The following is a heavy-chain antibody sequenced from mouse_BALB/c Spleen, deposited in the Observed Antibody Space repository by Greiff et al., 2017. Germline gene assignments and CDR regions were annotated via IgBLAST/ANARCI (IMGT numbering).Heavy chain of an antibody. D-gene: IGHD2-4*01. J-gene: IGHJ3*01. CDR2: IYPGDGDT. CDR1: GYAFSSYW. CDR3: ASSTMITISFAY. Sequence: VKLMESGAELVRPGSSVKISCKASGYAFSSYWMNWVKQRPGQGLEWIGQIYPGDGDTNYNGKFKGKATLTADKSSSTAYMQLSSLTSEDSAVYFCASSTMITISFAYWGQGTLVTVSA. V-gene: IGHV1-80*01.